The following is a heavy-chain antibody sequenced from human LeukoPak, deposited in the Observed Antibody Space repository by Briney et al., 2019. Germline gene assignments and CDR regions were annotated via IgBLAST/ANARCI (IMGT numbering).Heavy chain of an antibody. CDR3: AKWGCSGGSCYPFDY. CDR2: ISSSSSYI. V-gene: IGHV3-21*04. Sequence: GGSLRLSCAASGFTFSSYAMHWVRQAPGKGLEWVSSISSSSSYIYYADSVKGRFTISRDNAKNSLYLQMNSLRAEDTAIYYCAKWGCSGGSCYPFDYWGQGTLVTVSS. D-gene: IGHD2-15*01. CDR1: GFTFSSYA. J-gene: IGHJ4*02.